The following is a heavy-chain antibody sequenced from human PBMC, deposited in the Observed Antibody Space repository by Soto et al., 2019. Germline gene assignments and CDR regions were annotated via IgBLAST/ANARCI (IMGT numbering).Heavy chain of an antibody. CDR3: ARDQTGTTTYYYYGMDV. J-gene: IGHJ6*02. V-gene: IGHV1-8*01. D-gene: IGHD1-7*01. CDR2: MNPDSGNT. Sequence: ASVKVSCKASGYTFTSYDINWVRQATGRGLEWMGWMNPDSGNTGYAQKFQGRVTMTRNTSISTAYMELSSLRSEDTAVYYCARDQTGTTTYYYYGMDVWGQGTTVTVSS. CDR1: GYTFTSYD.